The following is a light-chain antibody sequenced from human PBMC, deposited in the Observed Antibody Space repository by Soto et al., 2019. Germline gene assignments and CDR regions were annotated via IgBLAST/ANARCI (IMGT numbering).Light chain of an antibody. Sequence: IVVKGNPVNLFGRPREKINPSCRASQSVDINLAWYQQKPGQAPRLLIYGAFYRATGIPDRFSGSGSKTDFTLTISRLEAEDFALYHCQQYGTSPPTFGAGTKVDIK. CDR2: GAF. V-gene: IGKV3-20*01. J-gene: IGKJ4*02. CDR3: QQYGTSPPT. CDR1: QSVDIN.